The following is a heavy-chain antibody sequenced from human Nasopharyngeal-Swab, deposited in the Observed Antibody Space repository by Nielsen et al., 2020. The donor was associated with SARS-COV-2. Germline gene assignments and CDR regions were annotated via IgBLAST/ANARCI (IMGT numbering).Heavy chain of an antibody. D-gene: IGHD3-9*01. V-gene: IGHV3-48*02. J-gene: IGHJ4*02. Sequence: GESLKISCAASGFTFSSYSMNWVRQAPGKGLEWVSYISSSSSTIYYADSVMGRFTISRDNAKNSLYLQMNSLRDEDTAVYYCARDPTYFDWLLPDYWGQGTLVTVSS. CDR2: ISSSSSTI. CDR3: ARDPTYFDWLLPDY. CDR1: GFTFSSYS.